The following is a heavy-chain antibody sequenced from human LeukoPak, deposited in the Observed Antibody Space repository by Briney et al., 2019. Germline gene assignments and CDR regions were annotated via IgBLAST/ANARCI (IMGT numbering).Heavy chain of an antibody. Sequence: SETLSLTCTVSGGSITSGSFYWAWIRQSAGKGLEWIGRIYSSGITNYNPSLKSRLTMSIDTSKSQFFLNLSSLTAADTAVYYCARGITGRGRFDPWGQGTLVTVSS. CDR2: IYSSGIT. CDR1: GGSITSGSFY. CDR3: ARGITGRGRFDP. J-gene: IGHJ5*02. D-gene: IGHD3-10*01. V-gene: IGHV4-61*02.